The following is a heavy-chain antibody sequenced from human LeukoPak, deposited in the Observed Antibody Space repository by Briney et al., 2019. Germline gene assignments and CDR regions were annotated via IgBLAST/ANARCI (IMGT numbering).Heavy chain of an antibody. CDR1: GFTFRSYS. V-gene: IGHV3-48*02. CDR3: ARDDVRLGELFPLDY. J-gene: IGHJ4*02. Sequence: GGSLRLSCAASGFTFRSYSMNWVRQAPGNGLEWVSFISGMSSTIYYADSVKGRFTISRDNAKNSVYLQMNSLRDEDTAVYYCARDDVRLGELFPLDYWGQGTLVTVSS. D-gene: IGHD3-16*01. CDR2: ISGMSSTI.